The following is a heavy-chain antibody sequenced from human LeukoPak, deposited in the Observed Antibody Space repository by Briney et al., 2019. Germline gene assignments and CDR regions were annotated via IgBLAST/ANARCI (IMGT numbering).Heavy chain of an antibody. CDR1: GFTITDYF. D-gene: IGHD3-16*01. CDR3: ARELQSGDYGWGSFLDAFDI. CDR2: INPKSGGT. J-gene: IGHJ3*02. Sequence: ASVKVSCKASGFTITDYFIHWVRQAPGQGLEWMGWINPKSGGTHCAQKFQGRVTMTRDLSMTTAYVELSSLKSDDTAVYYCARELQSGDYGWGSFLDAFDIWGQGTMVAVSP. V-gene: IGHV1-2*02.